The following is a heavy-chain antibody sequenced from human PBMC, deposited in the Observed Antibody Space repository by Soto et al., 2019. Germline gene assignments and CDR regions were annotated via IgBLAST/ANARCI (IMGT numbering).Heavy chain of an antibody. CDR1: GYSISSGYY. V-gene: IGHV4-38-2*02. J-gene: IGHJ4*02. CDR3: VRDYSGSSFDY. D-gene: IGHD1-26*01. CDR2: MYHSGST. Sequence: PSETLSLTCAASGYSISSGYYWGWIRQPPGKGLEWIGSMYHSGSTDYNPSLKSRVTISVDTSKNQFSLQLSSVTAADTAVYYCVRDYSGSSFDYWGQGTLVTVSS.